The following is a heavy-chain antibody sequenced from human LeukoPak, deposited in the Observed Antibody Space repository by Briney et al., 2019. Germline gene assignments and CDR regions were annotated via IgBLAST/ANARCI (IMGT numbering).Heavy chain of an antibody. Sequence: GASVKVSCKASGYTFTGYYMHWVRQAPGQGLEWMGWINPNSGGTNYAQKFQGRVTMTRDTSISTAYMELSRLRSDDTAVYYCARALVKVTSYGSPDYWGQGTLVTVSS. J-gene: IGHJ4*02. D-gene: IGHD2-21*02. CDR3: ARALVKVTSYGSPDY. CDR1: GYTFTGYY. V-gene: IGHV1-2*02. CDR2: INPNSGGT.